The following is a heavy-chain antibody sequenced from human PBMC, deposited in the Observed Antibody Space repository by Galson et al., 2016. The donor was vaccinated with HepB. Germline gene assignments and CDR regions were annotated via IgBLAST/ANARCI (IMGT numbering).Heavy chain of an antibody. CDR2: ISTDGSST. CDR1: GFTFSTSW. Sequence: SLRLSCAASGFTFSTSWMHWVRQAQGKGLVWVSRISTDGSSTIYADSVKGRFTVSRDNAKNTLYLQMNSLRAEDTAVYYCVRASTFPASAGMDVWGQGTTVTFSS. J-gene: IGHJ6*02. CDR3: VRASTFPASAGMDV. D-gene: IGHD2-2*01. V-gene: IGHV3-74*01.